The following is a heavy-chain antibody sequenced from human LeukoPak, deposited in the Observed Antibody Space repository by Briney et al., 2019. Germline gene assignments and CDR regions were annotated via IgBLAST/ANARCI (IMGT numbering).Heavy chain of an antibody. CDR1: GYTFTGYY. J-gene: IGHJ4*02. V-gene: IGHV1-2*02. CDR3: ARDAYGLGSYPDY. Sequence: ASVKVSCKASGYTFTGYYMHWVRQAPVQGLEWMGWINPNSGGTTYAQKFQGRVTMTRDTSISTAFMELTRLRSDDTAVYYCARDAYGLGSYPDYWGQGTLVTVSS. D-gene: IGHD3-10*01. CDR2: INPNSGGT.